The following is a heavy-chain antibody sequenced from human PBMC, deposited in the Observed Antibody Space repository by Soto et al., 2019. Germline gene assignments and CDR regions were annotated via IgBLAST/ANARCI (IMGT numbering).Heavy chain of an antibody. CDR3: ARYSSNWPHFDY. J-gene: IGHJ4*02. CDR2: IYYSGST. Sequence: SETLSVTCTVSGDSMSNYFGSWIRQSPGKALEWIGFIYYSGSTNYNPSLKSRVTISLDTSKNQFSLKLNSVTAADTAVYYCARYSSNWPHFDYWGQGTLVTVSS. V-gene: IGHV4-59*01. D-gene: IGHD6-13*01. CDR1: GDSMSNYF.